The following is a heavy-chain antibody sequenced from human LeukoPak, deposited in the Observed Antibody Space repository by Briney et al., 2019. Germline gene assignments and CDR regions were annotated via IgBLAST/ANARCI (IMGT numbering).Heavy chain of an antibody. Sequence: GGSLRLSCAGGGLSFYEHGFNGVRHAPGKVLEWVSGISRDGDRTGYADSVKGRFTISRDNARDVLYLEMNSLRVEDTALYYCARDRSYDVWTGYYSGLDFWGQGTLVTVSS. V-gene: IGHV3-20*04. J-gene: IGHJ4*02. CDR2: ISRDGDRT. D-gene: IGHD3-3*01. CDR3: ARDRSYDVWTGYYSGLDF. CDR1: GLSFYEHG.